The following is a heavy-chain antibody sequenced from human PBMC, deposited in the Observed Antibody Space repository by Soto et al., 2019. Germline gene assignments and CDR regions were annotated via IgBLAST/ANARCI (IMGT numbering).Heavy chain of an antibody. J-gene: IGHJ4*02. CDR2: MNPNSGNT. V-gene: IGHV1-8*01. D-gene: IGHD2-2*01. Sequence: ASVKVSCKASGYTFTSYDINWVRQATGQGLEWMGWMNPNSGNTGYAQKFQGRVTMTRNTSISTAYMELSSLRSEDTAVYYCARGHFLFSPSSDLDSAAQGPLVPVSS. CDR3: ARGHFLFSPSSDLDS. CDR1: GYTFTSYD.